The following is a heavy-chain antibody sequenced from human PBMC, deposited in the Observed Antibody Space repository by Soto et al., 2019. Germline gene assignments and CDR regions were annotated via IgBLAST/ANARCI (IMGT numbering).Heavy chain of an antibody. CDR3: ARSQQYYYDSSGYPTYYFDY. CDR1: GGTFSSYA. J-gene: IGHJ4*02. CDR2: IIPIFGTA. V-gene: IGHV1-69*06. Sequence: QVQLVQSGAEVKKPGSSVKVSSKASGGTFSSYAISWVRQARGQGLEWMGGIIPIFGTANYAQKFQGRVTITADKSTSTAYMELSSLRSEDTAVYYCARSQQYYYDSSGYPTYYFDYWDQGTLVTVSS. D-gene: IGHD3-22*01.